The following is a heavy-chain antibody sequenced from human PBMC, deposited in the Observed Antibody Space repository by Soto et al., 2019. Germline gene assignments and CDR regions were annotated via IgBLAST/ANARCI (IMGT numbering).Heavy chain of an antibody. CDR2: TYYRSKWYN. CDR1: GDTVSSNSAA. Sequence: SQTLSLTCAISGDTVSSNSAAWNWIRQSPSRGLEWLGRTYYRSKWYNDYAVSVKSRITINPDTSKNQFSLQLNSVTPEDTAVYYCARSPYGDYHRYYYSGMDVWGQGTTVTVSS. J-gene: IGHJ6*02. V-gene: IGHV6-1*01. D-gene: IGHD4-17*01. CDR3: ARSPYGDYHRYYYSGMDV.